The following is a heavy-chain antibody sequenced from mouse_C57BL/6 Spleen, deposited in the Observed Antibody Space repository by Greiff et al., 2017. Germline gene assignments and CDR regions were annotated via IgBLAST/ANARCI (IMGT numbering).Heavy chain of an antibody. CDR2: INPSTGGT. J-gene: IGHJ4*01. CDR3: ARWITTVVARNYYAMDY. CDR1: GYSFTGYY. D-gene: IGHD1-1*01. V-gene: IGHV1-42*01. Sequence: VQLQQSGPELVKPGASVKISCKASGYSFTGYYMNWVKQSPEKSLEWIGEINPSTGGTTYNQKFKAKATLTVDKSSSTAYMQLKSLTSEDSAVYYCARWITTVVARNYYAMDYWGQGTSVTVSS.